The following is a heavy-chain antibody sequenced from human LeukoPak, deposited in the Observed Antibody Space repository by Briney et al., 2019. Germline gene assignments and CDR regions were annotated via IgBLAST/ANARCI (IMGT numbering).Heavy chain of an antibody. CDR1: VDFSSSGGGY. V-gene: IGHV4-61*02. CDR3: ARYNTYYYDSSGKNNYNWFDP. Sequence: SHTLALTCTGDVDFSSSGGGYGSWIRQPAGKELEWIGRIYTSGSTNYNPSLKSRVTISVDTSKNQFSLKLSSVTAADTAVYYCARYNTYYYDSSGKNNYNWFDPWGQGTLVTVSS. CDR2: IYTSGST. D-gene: IGHD3-22*01. J-gene: IGHJ5*02.